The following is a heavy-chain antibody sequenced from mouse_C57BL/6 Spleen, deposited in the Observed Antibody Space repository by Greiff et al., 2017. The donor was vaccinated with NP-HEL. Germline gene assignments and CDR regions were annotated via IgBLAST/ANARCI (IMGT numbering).Heavy chain of an antibody. CDR1: GFTFSSYG. CDR2: ISSGGSYT. Sequence: DVKLVESGGDLVKPGGSLKLSCAASGFTFSSYGMSWVRQTPDKRLEWVATISSGGSYTYYPDSVKGRFTISRDNAKNTLYLHMSSLKSEDTAMYYCARGDFDYWGQGTTLTVSS. J-gene: IGHJ2*01. V-gene: IGHV5-6*02. CDR3: ARGDFDY.